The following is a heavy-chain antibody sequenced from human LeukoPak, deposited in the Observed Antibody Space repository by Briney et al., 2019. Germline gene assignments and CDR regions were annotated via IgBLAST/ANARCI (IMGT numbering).Heavy chain of an antibody. Sequence: GASVTVSCKASGYTFTSYYMHWVRQAPGQGLEWMGIINPSGGSTSYAQKFQGRVTTTRDTSTSTVYMELSSLRSEDTAVYYCARDPAPPLVLPMYYFDYWGQGTQVTVSS. CDR3: ARDPAPPLVLPMYYFDY. V-gene: IGHV1-46*01. CDR2: INPSGGST. CDR1: GYTFTSYY. J-gene: IGHJ4*02. D-gene: IGHD3-10*01.